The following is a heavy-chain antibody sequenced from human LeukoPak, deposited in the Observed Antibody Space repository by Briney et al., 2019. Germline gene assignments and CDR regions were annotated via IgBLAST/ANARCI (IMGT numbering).Heavy chain of an antibody. CDR1: GDSVSSNSAA. V-gene: IGHV6-1*01. J-gene: IGHJ5*02. D-gene: IGHD6-19*01. CDR2: TSYRSEWYN. CDR3: ARGLVPFYFDT. Sequence: SQTLSLTCAISGDSVSSNSAAWNWIRPPPSRGLEWLGRTSYRSEWYNDYALSVKSRITITSDPSQNHFSLQLDSVTPEDTAVYFCARGLVPFYFDTWGQGTLVTVSS.